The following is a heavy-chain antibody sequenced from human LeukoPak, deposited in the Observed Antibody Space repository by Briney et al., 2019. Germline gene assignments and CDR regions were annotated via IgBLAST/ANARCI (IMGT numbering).Heavy chain of an antibody. V-gene: IGHV3-23*01. Sequence: PGGSLRLSCAASGFTFSSYAMSWVRQAPGKGLEWVSAISGSGGSRYYADSAKGRFTISRDNSKNTLYPQMNSLRAEDPAVYYCAKEDRPQPDTALDYWGQGTLVSVS. CDR2: ISGSGGSR. CDR3: AKEDRPQPDTALDY. J-gene: IGHJ4*02. D-gene: IGHD5-18*01. CDR1: GFTFSSYA.